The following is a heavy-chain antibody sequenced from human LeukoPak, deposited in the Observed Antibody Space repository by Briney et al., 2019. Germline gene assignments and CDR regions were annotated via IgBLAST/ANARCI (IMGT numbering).Heavy chain of an antibody. CDR2: IYPGDSDT. D-gene: IGHD6-6*01. CDR1: GYSFTSYW. CDR3: ARSITARPYYYGMDV. J-gene: IGHJ6*02. Sequence: GEPLKISCKGSGYSFTSYWIGWVRQMPGKGLERMGIIYPGDSDTRYSPSFQGQVTISADKSISTAYLQWSSLKASDTAMYYCARSITARPYYYGMDVWGQGTTVTVSS. V-gene: IGHV5-51*01.